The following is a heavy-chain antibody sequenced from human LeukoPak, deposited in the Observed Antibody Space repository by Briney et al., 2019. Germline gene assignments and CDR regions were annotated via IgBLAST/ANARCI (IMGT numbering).Heavy chain of an antibody. D-gene: IGHD2-8*01. CDR3: ARQRGGQYEDAFDI. J-gene: IGHJ3*02. CDR1: GYTFTGYY. Sequence: GASVKVSCKASGYTFTGYYIHWVRQAPGQGLESIGWINPNSGGTNYAQKFQGRVTMTRDTSISTAYMELSRLRSDDTAVYYCARQRGGQYEDAFDIWGQGTMVTVSS. CDR2: INPNSGGT. V-gene: IGHV1-2*02.